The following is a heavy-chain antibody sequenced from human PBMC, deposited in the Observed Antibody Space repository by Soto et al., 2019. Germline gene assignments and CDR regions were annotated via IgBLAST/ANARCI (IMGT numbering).Heavy chain of an antibody. CDR3: ARAVTVTTIGY. J-gene: IGHJ4*02. D-gene: IGHD4-4*01. CDR1: GGSVSSGSYY. Sequence: QVQLQESGPGLVKPSETLSLTCTVSGGSVSSGSYYWSWIRQPPGKGLEWIGYIYYSGSTNYNPSLESRVTISVDTSKNQFSPMLSSVTAADTAVYYCARAVTVTTIGYWGQGTLVTVSS. CDR2: IYYSGST. V-gene: IGHV4-61*01.